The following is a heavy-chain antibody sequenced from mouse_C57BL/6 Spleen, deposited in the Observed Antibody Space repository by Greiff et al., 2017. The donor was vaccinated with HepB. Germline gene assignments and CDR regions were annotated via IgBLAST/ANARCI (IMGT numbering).Heavy chain of an antibody. CDR2: IYPGDGDT. CDR3: ARSVDYGSSYDY. Sequence: QVQLQQSGPELVKPGASVKISCKASGYAFSSSWMNWVKQRPGKGLEWIGRIYPGDGDTNYNGKFKGKATLTADKSSSTAYMQLSSLTSEDSAVYCCARSVDYGSSYDYWGQGTTLTVSS. D-gene: IGHD1-1*01. J-gene: IGHJ2*01. V-gene: IGHV1-82*01. CDR1: GYAFSSSW.